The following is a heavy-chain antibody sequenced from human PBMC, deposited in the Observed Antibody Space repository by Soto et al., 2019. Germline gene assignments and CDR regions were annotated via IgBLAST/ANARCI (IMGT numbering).Heavy chain of an antibody. D-gene: IGHD2-8*01. Sequence: QVQLQESGPGLVKPSQTLSLTCTVSGDPISSGDYYWSWIRQSPGKGLEWIGYIYYSGTTYYSPSLKSRVTMSVDTSKNQFSLKLSSVTAADTAVYYCARAPYRGTNSRGALDMWGQGTMVTVSS. J-gene: IGHJ3*02. CDR1: GDPISSGDYY. CDR2: IYYSGTT. V-gene: IGHV4-30-4*01. CDR3: ARAPYRGTNSRGALDM.